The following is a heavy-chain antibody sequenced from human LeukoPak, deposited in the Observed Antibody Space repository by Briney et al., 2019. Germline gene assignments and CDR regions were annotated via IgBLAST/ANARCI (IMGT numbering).Heavy chain of an antibody. D-gene: IGHD3-10*01. Sequence: SETLSLTCTVSGGSISSYYWNWIRQPPGKGLEWIGYIYYSGSTNYNPSLKSRVTISVDTSKNHFSLKLSSVTAADTAVYYCARPRYYYGSGSYYDYWGQGTLVTVSS. V-gene: IGHV4-59*12. CDR1: GGSISSYY. CDR2: IYYSGST. J-gene: IGHJ4*02. CDR3: ARPRYYYGSGSYYDY.